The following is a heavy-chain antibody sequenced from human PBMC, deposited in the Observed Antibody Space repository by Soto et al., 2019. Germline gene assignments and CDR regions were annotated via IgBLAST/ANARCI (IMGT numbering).Heavy chain of an antibody. Sequence: EVQLVESGGGLVQPGGSLRLSCAASGFTFSSYWMSWVRQAPGKGLEWVANIKQDGSEKYYVDSVKGRFTISRDNAKTSLYLQMNSLRAEDTAVYYCARDARRINWGFYYYYGMDVWGQGTTVTVSS. J-gene: IGHJ6*02. D-gene: IGHD7-27*01. CDR2: IKQDGSEK. CDR3: ARDARRINWGFYYYYGMDV. CDR1: GFTFSSYW. V-gene: IGHV3-7*03.